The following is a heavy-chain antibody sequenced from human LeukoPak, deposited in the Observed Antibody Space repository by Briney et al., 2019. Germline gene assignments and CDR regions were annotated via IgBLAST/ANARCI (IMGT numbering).Heavy chain of an antibody. V-gene: IGHV4-59*01. Sequence: SETLSLTCTVSGGSIRNYYRNWIRQPPGKGLEWIGYTSDSGNTDYKPSLKSRVTISVDTSKNQLSLKLTSATAADTAVYYCARWHSHGRYFDYWGQGALVTVSS. D-gene: IGHD2-21*01. CDR1: GGSIRNYY. CDR2: TSDSGNT. CDR3: ARWHSHGRYFDY. J-gene: IGHJ4*02.